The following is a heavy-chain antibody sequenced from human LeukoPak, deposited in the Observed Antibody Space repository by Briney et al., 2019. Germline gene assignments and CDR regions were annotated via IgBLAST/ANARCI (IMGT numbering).Heavy chain of an antibody. D-gene: IGHD5-24*01. CDR2: IIPIFGTA. J-gene: IGHJ4*02. V-gene: IGHV1-69*05. Sequence: ASVKVSCKASGGTFSSYAISWVRQAPGQGLEWMGRIIPIFGTANYAQKFQGRVTITTDGSTRTAYMELSSLRSEDTAVYYCARAGGRDGYNSPFDYWGQGTLVTVSS. CDR3: ARAGGRDGYNSPFDY. CDR1: GGTFSSYA.